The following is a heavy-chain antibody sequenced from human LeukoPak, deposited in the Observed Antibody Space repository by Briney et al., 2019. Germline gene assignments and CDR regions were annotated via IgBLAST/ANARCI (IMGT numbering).Heavy chain of an antibody. J-gene: IGHJ6*03. CDR2: IYYSGST. CDR3: ARRMVRGYYYYYYYMDV. D-gene: IGHD3-10*01. Sequence: SETLSLTCTVSGGSISSSSYYWGWIRQPPGKGLEWIGSIYYSGSTYYNPSLKSRVTISVDTSKNQFSLKLSSVTAADTAVYYCARRMVRGYYYYYYYMDVWGKGTTVTVSS. CDR1: GGSISSSSYY. V-gene: IGHV4-39*07.